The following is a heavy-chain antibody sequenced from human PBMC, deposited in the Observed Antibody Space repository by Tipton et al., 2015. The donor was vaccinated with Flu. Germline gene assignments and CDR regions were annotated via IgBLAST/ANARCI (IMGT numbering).Heavy chain of an antibody. J-gene: IGHJ4*02. Sequence: PGLVKPSETLSLTCSVSGYSIRSAYYWGWVRRPPGKGLEWIGTIYHSGTTYYNPSLKSRLTISVDTSKNQFSLRLSSVTAADTAVYYCARHTGDSVRGVIDYWGQGTLGTVSS. CDR3: ARHTGDSVRGVIDY. V-gene: IGHV4-38-2*01. CDR1: GYSIRSAYY. D-gene: IGHD3-10*02. CDR2: IYHSGTT.